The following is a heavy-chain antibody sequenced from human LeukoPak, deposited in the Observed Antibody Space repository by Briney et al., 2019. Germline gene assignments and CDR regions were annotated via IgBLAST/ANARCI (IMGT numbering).Heavy chain of an antibody. Sequence: ASVKVSCKASGGTFGSYAISWVRQAPGQGLEWMGRIIPIFGTANYAQKFQGRVTITTDESTSTAYMELSSLRSEDTAVYYCARDRSIGLAFDIWGQGTMVTVSS. V-gene: IGHV1-69*05. D-gene: IGHD3-3*02. CDR2: IIPIFGTA. CDR3: ARDRSIGLAFDI. J-gene: IGHJ3*02. CDR1: GGTFGSYA.